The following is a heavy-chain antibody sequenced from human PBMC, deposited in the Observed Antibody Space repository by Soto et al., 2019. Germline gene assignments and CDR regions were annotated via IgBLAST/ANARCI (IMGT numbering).Heavy chain of an antibody. V-gene: IGHV6-1*01. CDR3: AREFGIAVAVPFGQLGHYYGMDV. J-gene: IGHJ6*02. CDR1: VDSVSSNSAA. CDR2: TYYRSKWYN. D-gene: IGHD6-19*01. Sequence: PSQTLSLTCAISVDSVSSNSAAWNWIRQSPSRGLEWLGRTYYRSKWYNDYAVSVKSRITINPDTSKNQFSLQLNSVTPEDTAVYYCAREFGIAVAVPFGQLGHYYGMDVWGQGTMVTVSS.